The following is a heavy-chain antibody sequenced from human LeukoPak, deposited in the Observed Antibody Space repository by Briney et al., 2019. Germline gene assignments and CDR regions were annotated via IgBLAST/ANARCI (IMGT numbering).Heavy chain of an antibody. J-gene: IGHJ5*02. Sequence: PSETLSLTCAVYGGSFSGYYWSGIRQPPGKGREWIGEINHSGSTNYNPSLKSRVTISVDTSKNQFSLKLSSVTAADTAVYYCARSPFYGYSSSWYRGWFDPWGQGTLVTVSS. D-gene: IGHD6-13*01. CDR2: INHSGST. CDR3: ARSPFYGYSSSWYRGWFDP. V-gene: IGHV4-34*01. CDR1: GGSFSGYY.